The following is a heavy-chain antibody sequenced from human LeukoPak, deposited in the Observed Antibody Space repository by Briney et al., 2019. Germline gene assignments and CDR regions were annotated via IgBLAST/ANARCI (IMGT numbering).Heavy chain of an antibody. CDR1: GYSISSGYY. CDR3: ARGGSGPLDNWFDP. V-gene: IGHV4-38-2*02. CDR2: IYHSGST. J-gene: IGHJ5*02. Sequence: SETLSLTCTVSGYSISSGYYWGWIRQPPGKGLEWIGSIYHSGSTYYNPSLKSRVTISVDTSKNQFSLKLSSVTAADTAVYYCARGGSGPLDNWFDPWGQGTLVTVSS. D-gene: IGHD3-10*01.